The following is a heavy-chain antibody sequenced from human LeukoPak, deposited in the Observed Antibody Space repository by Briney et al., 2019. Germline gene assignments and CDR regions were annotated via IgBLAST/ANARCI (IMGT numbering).Heavy chain of an antibody. V-gene: IGHV1-2*02. CDR1: GYTFTGYY. D-gene: IGHD4-17*01. Sequence: GASVKVSCKASGYTFTGYYMHWVRPAPGQGLEWMGWINPNSGGTNYAQKFQGRVTMTRDTSTSTVYMELSSLRSEDTAVYYCARDLDYGDRFDYWGQGTLVTVSS. CDR3: ARDLDYGDRFDY. J-gene: IGHJ4*02. CDR2: INPNSGGT.